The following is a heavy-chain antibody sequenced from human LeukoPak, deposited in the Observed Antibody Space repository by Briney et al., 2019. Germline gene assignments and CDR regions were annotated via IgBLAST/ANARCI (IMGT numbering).Heavy chain of an antibody. CDR1: GFTFSSYG. D-gene: IGHD6-13*01. J-gene: IGHJ4*02. CDR2: IRYDGSNK. CDR3: AKDFGRASYSSSIRFDY. V-gene: IGHV3-30*02. Sequence: GGSLRLSCAASGFTFSSYGMHWVRQAPGKGLEWVAFIRYDGSNKYYADSVKGLFTISRDNSKNTLYLQMSSLRAEDTAVYYCAKDFGRASYSSSIRFDYWGQGTLVTVSS.